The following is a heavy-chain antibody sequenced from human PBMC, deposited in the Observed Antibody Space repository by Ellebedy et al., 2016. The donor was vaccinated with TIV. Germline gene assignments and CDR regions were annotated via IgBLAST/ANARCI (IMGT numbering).Heavy chain of an antibody. Sequence: PGGSLRLSCAASGFTFSAFWMSWVRQAPGKGLEWVADIQKDGSEKYYVDSVTGRFTIARDNAKNSLYLQMNSLRVEDTDVYYCARGYHGPVPGTHDFDAWGQGTLVTVSS. D-gene: IGHD6-19*01. CDR1: GFTFSAFW. CDR2: IQKDGSEK. V-gene: IGHV3-7*01. CDR3: ARGYHGPVPGTHDFDA. J-gene: IGHJ4*02.